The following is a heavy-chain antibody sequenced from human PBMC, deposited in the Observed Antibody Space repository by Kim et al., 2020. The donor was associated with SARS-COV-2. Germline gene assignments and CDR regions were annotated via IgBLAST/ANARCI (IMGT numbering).Heavy chain of an antibody. CDR1: GFPFSSYG. CDR3: AKTVTTTGRGY. D-gene: IGHD4-17*01. Sequence: GGSLRLSCAASGFPFSSYGMSWVRQAPGKGLEWVSAISGSGAGTYYADSVKGRFTISRDNSKNTLYLQMNSLRAEDTAVYYCAKTVTTTGRGYWGQGTLVTVSS. J-gene: IGHJ4*02. CDR2: ISGSGAGT. V-gene: IGHV3-23*01.